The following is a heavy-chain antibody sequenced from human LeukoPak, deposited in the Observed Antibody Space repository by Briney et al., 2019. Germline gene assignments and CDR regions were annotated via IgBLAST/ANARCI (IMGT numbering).Heavy chain of an antibody. V-gene: IGHV4-59*12. D-gene: IGHD5-24*01. Sequence: PSETLSLTCTVSGGSISSYYWSWIRQPPGKGLEWMGSIYYNGSTNYNPSLKSRVTISVDTSKNQFSLKLSCVTAADTAVYYCARGWLPTHNGVEPYFDYWGQGTMVTVSS. CDR2: IYYNGST. CDR3: ARGWLPTHNGVEPYFDY. CDR1: GGSISSYY. J-gene: IGHJ4*02.